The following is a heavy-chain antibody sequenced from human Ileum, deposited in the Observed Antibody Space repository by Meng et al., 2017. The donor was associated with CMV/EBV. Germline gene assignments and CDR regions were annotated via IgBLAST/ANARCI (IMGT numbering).Heavy chain of an antibody. V-gene: IGHV3-74*03. CDR3: GRERWAMGDF. D-gene: IGHD2-8*01. CDR2: IKNDGSII. CDR1: GFTFSDYW. Sequence: EVQLVESGGGLVQPGGSLRRSCAASGFTFSDYWMLWVRQAPGKGLVWVSRIKNDGSIIEYADSVKGRFTISRDNAQNTLFLQMNSLTVEDTAVYYCGRERWAMGDFWGQGTLVTVSS. J-gene: IGHJ4*02.